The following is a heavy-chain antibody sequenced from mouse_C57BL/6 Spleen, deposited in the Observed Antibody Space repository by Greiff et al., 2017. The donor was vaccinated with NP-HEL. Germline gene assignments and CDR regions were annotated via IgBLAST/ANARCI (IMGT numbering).Heavy chain of an antibody. CDR1: GFTFSNYW. D-gene: IGHD1-1*01. V-gene: IGHV6-3*01. Sequence: EVKVEESGGGLVQPGGSMKLSCVASGFTFSNYWMNWVRQSPEKGLEWVAQIRLKSDNYATHYAESVKGRFTISRDDSKSSVYLQMNNLRAEDTGIYYCTGATVVTRGAMDYWGQGTSVTVSS. J-gene: IGHJ4*01. CDR2: IRLKSDNYAT. CDR3: TGATVVTRGAMDY.